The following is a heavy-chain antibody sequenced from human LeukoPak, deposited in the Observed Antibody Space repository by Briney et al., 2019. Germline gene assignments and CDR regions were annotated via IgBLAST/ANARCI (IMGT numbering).Heavy chain of an antibody. V-gene: IGHV4-39*07. Sequence: SETLSLTCTVSGGSISSSSYYWGWIRQPPGKGLEWIGSIYYSGSTYYNPSLKSRVTISVDTSKNQFSLKLSSVTAADTAVYYCARDPPGGYYYDSSGDDYWGQGTLVTVSS. CDR3: ARDPPGGYYYDSSGDDY. J-gene: IGHJ4*02. CDR1: GGSISSSSYY. CDR2: IYYSGST. D-gene: IGHD3-22*01.